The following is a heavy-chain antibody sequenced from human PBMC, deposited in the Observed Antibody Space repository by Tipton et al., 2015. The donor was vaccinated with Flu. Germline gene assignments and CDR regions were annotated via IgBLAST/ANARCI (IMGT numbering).Heavy chain of an antibody. V-gene: IGHV4-61*02. Sequence: TLSLTCTVSGGSISRGSYYWSWIRQPAGKGLEFIGRVYTSGSTNYNPSLRGRVARSLDTSNNEFSLNLSSVIAADTAMYYCARDPAWDYFDYWGQGALVTVSS. CDR1: GGSISRGSYY. D-gene: IGHD7-27*01. J-gene: IGHJ4*02. CDR2: VYTSGST. CDR3: ARDPAWDYFDY.